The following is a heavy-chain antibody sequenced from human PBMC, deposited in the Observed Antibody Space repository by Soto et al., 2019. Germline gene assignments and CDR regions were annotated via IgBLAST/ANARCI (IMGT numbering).Heavy chain of an antibody. D-gene: IGHD3-22*01. V-gene: IGHV3-33*01. CDR3: ARDRNYYDSSGYGMDV. J-gene: IGHJ6*02. Sequence: GGSLRLSCAASEFTFSSYGMHWVRQAPGKGLEWVAVIWYDGSNKYYADSVKGRFTISRDNSKNTLYLQMNSLRAEDTAIYYCARDRNYYDSSGYGMDVWGQGTTVTVSS. CDR1: EFTFSSYG. CDR2: IWYDGSNK.